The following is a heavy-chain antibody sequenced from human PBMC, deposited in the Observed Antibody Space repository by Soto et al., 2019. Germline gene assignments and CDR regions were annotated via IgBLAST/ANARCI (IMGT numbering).Heavy chain of an antibody. V-gene: IGHV3-30*18. CDR3: AKDVGQQLVLNYGMGV. J-gene: IGHJ6*02. D-gene: IGHD6-13*01. Sequence: QVQLVESGGGVIQPGTSLSLSRGSSGFTFRSFGMYWVRQAPGKGLEWVAVVSYDGNHKYYADSVKGRFTVSRDNAKNMLYLQTNILRGEDTAVYYCAKDVGQQLVLNYGMGVWGQGTTVTVSS. CDR1: GFTFRSFG. CDR2: VSYDGNHK.